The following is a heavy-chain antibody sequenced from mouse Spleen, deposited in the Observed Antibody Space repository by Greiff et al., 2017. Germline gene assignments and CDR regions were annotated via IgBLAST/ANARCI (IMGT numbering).Heavy chain of an antibody. D-gene: IGHD4-1*01. CDR1: GFTFSSYG. V-gene: IGHV5-6*01. CDR2: ISSGGSYT. Sequence: EVQLVESGGDLVKPGGSLKLSCAASGFTFSSYGMSWVRQTPDKRLEWVATISSGGSYTYYPDSVKGRFTISRDNAKNTLYLQMSSLKSEDTAMYYCARQANWGFDYWGQGTTLTVSS. J-gene: IGHJ2*01. CDR3: ARQANWGFDY.